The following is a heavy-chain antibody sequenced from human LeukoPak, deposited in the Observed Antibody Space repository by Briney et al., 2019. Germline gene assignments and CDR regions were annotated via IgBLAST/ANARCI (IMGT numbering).Heavy chain of an antibody. CDR3: ARDRSIAGAAPYYFDY. D-gene: IGHD6-19*01. V-gene: IGHV3-74*01. CDR1: GFTFSSYW. Sequence: PGGSLRLSCAASGFTFSSYWMHWFRQAPGKGLVWVSRINTDGSSTSYADSVKGRFTISRDNAKNTLYLQMNSLRAEDTAVYYCARDRSIAGAAPYYFDYWGQGTLVTVSS. J-gene: IGHJ4*02. CDR2: INTDGSST.